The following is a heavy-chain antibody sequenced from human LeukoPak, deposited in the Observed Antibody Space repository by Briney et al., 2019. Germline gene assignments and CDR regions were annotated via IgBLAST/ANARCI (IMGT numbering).Heavy chain of an antibody. CDR2: IIPIFGTA. CDR1: GYTFTGYY. Sequence: GASVKVSCKASGYTFTGYYMHWVRQAPGQGLEWMGGIIPIFGTANYAQKFQGRVTITADESTSTAYMELSSLRSEDTAVYYCARVSRRGKRYFDWLIYRPFIRGAFDIWGQGTMVTVSS. CDR3: ARVSRRGKRYFDWLIYRPFIRGAFDI. J-gene: IGHJ3*02. V-gene: IGHV1-69*13. D-gene: IGHD3-9*01.